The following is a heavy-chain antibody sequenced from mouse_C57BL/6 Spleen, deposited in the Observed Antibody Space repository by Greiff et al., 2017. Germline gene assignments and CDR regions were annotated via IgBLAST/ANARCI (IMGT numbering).Heavy chain of an antibody. CDR1: GFSLTSYG. Sequence: QVQLQQSGPGLVQPSQSLSITCTVSGFSLTSYGVHWVRQSPGKGLEWLGVIWRGGSTDYNAAFMSRLSITKDNSKSQVFFKMNSLQADDTAIYYCAKKDYYGSHAMDYWGQGTSVTVSS. J-gene: IGHJ4*01. CDR2: IWRGGST. D-gene: IGHD1-1*01. V-gene: IGHV2-5*01. CDR3: AKKDYYGSHAMDY.